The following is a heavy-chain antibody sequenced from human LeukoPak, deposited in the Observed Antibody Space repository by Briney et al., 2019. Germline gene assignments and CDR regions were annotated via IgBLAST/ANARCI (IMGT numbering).Heavy chain of an antibody. D-gene: IGHD3-22*01. CDR2: ISAYNGNT. Sequence: ASVKVSCKASGYTFTRHGISWVRQAPGQGLEWMGWISAYNGNTNYAQKFQGRVTITADKSTSTAYMELSSLRSEDTAVYYCASGRRWLEAYYYYMDVWGKGTTVTVSS. J-gene: IGHJ6*03. CDR1: GYTFTRHG. V-gene: IGHV1-18*01. CDR3: ASGRRWLEAYYYYMDV.